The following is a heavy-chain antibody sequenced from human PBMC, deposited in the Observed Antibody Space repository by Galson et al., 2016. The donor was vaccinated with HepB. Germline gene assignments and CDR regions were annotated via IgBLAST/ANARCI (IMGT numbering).Heavy chain of an antibody. CDR3: AREDTRTNGGMDV. CDR1: GFSLSTSPMC. V-gene: IGHV2-70*01. D-gene: IGHD5-18*01. Sequence: PALVKPTQTLTLTCTFSGFSLSTSPMCVSWIRQPPGKALEWLALIDWDDDKYYTTPLKTRLTISKDTSKNQVVLTMTNMDPVDTATYYCAREDTRTNGGMDVWGQGTTVTVSS. J-gene: IGHJ6*02. CDR2: IDWDDDK.